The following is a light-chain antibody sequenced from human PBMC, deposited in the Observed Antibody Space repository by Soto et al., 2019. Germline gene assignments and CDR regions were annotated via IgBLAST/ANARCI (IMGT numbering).Light chain of an antibody. CDR1: QSVSSY. CDR2: DAS. Sequence: EIVLTQSPATLSLSPGERATLSCRACQSVSSYLAWYQQKPGQAPRLLISDASNRATGIPARFSGSGSGTDFTLTISSLEPEDFAVYYCHQRQYWPPITFDQGTRLEIK. CDR3: HQRQYWPPIT. J-gene: IGKJ5*01. V-gene: IGKV3-11*01.